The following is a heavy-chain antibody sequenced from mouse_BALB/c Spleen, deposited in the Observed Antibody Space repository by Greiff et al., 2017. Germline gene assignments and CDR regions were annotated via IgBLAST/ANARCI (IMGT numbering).Heavy chain of an antibody. Sequence: VQLQQSGAELVRPGALVKLSCKASGFNITDYYMHWVKQRPEQGLEWIGWIDPENGNTIYDPKFQGKASITADTSSNTAYLQLSSLTSEDTAVYYCARFTTVVPYYAMDYWGQGTSVTVSS. CDR2: IDPENGNT. CDR3: ARFTTVVPYYAMDY. V-gene: IGHV14-1*02. J-gene: IGHJ4*01. CDR1: GFNITDYY. D-gene: IGHD1-1*01.